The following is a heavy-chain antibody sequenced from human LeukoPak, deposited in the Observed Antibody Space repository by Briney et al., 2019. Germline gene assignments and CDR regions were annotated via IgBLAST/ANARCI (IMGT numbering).Heavy chain of an antibody. CDR1: GFTVADYG. CDR2: INWNGGST. J-gene: IGHJ3*02. CDR3: ARDSGVGAAEGAFDI. D-gene: IGHD2-15*01. Sequence: GRSLRLSCAASGFTVADYGMSWVRQAPGKGLGWDSCINWNGGSTGYANSGKGGFTISRDNAKSSMYLQMNSRRAEDTALYYCARDSGVGAAEGAFDIWGQGTMVTVSS. V-gene: IGHV3-20*04.